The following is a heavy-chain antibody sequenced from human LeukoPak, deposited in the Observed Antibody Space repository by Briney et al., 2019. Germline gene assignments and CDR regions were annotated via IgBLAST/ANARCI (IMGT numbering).Heavy chain of an antibody. Sequence: SQTLSLTCTVSGGSISSGSCYWRWIRQPAGKGLEWIGRIYTSGSTNYNPSLKSRVTISVDTSKNQFSLKLSSVTAADTAVYYCASIPMYYYDTRGAFDIWGQGTMVTVSS. CDR2: IYTSGST. V-gene: IGHV4-61*02. CDR3: ASIPMYYYDTRGAFDI. D-gene: IGHD3-22*01. J-gene: IGHJ3*02. CDR1: GGSISSGSCY.